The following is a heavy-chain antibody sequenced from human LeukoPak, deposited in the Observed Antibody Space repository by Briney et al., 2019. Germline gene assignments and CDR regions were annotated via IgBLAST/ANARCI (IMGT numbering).Heavy chain of an antibody. Sequence: GGSLRLSCAASGFTFSDYYMSWIRQAPGRGLEWVSYISGNSRTIYYADSVKGRFTISRDNAKNSLYLQMNSLRAEDTAVYYCARRYYSDSSGYLYWGQGTLVTVSS. CDR3: ARRYYSDSSGYLY. V-gene: IGHV3-11*04. CDR2: ISGNSRTI. D-gene: IGHD3-22*01. J-gene: IGHJ4*02. CDR1: GFTFSDYY.